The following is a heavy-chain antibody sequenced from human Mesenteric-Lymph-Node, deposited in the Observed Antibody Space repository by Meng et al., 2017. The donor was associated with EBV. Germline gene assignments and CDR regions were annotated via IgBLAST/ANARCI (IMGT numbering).Heavy chain of an antibody. D-gene: IGHD6-13*01. Sequence: VHSGVIWSSPGPTVKVSSPAAGYIFTNYALHWVRQAPGQRLEWMRWINTGNDNTKYSQRFQGRITITRNTSASTAYMELSSLTSDDTAVYYCARGRHSASWYLPYYYDYWGQGTLVTVSS. J-gene: IGHJ4*02. CDR1: GYIFTNYA. CDR2: INTGNDNT. CDR3: ARGRHSASWYLPYYYDY. V-gene: IGHV1-3*04.